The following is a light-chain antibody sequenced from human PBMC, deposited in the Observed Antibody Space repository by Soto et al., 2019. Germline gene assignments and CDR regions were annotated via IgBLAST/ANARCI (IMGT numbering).Light chain of an antibody. CDR3: QSSDSSLSSHV. CDR1: NSNIGAGYD. Sequence: QSVLTQPPSVSGAPGLRVTISCTGSNSNIGAGYDVHWYQQLPGTAPKLLIYNDIKRPSGVPDRFSGSKSGTSASLAITGLQAADEADYYCQSSDSSLSSHVFGPGTKVTVL. CDR2: NDI. V-gene: IGLV1-40*01. J-gene: IGLJ1*01.